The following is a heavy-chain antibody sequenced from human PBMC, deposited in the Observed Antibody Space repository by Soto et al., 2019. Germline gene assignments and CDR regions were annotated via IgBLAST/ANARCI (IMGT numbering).Heavy chain of an antibody. D-gene: IGHD6-19*01. J-gene: IGHJ5*02. CDR2: MNPSTGNT. CDR1: GYTFTSYD. Sequence: QVQLVQSGAEVKKPGASVKVSCKASGYTFTSYDIIWVRQATGQGLEWMGWMNPSTGNTDSAEKFQGRLTMTRNTSISTVYMELSSLSFEDTAVYYCERGSIIVAGGFDPWGQGTLVTCSS. V-gene: IGHV1-8*01. CDR3: ERGSIIVAGGFDP.